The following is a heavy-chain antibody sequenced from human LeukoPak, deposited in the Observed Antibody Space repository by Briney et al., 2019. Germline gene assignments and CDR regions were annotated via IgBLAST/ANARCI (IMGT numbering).Heavy chain of an antibody. D-gene: IGHD3-10*01. CDR3: AAGAARFGVLYDYGMDV. V-gene: IGHV7-4-1*02. J-gene: IGHJ6*02. CDR2: INTNTGNP. Sequence: GASVKVSCKASGYTFTSYAMNWVRQAPGQGLEWMGWINTNTGNPTYAQGFTGRFVFSLDTSVSTAYLQISSLKAEDTAVYYCAAGAARFGVLYDYGMDVWGQGTTVTVSS. CDR1: GYTFTSYA.